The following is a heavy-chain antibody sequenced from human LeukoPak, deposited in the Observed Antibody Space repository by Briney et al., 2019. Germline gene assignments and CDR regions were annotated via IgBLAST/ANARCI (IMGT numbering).Heavy chain of an antibody. V-gene: IGHV4-59*01. CDR2: IFYSGST. J-gene: IGHJ4*02. D-gene: IGHD1-26*01. Sequence: SEALSLTCTVSGGSISSYYWSWIRQPPGKGLEWIGDIFYSGSTKYSPSLKSRVTISVEMSKNQLSLKLSSVTAADTAVYYCAREGAGYYFDFWGQGTLVTVSP. CDR1: GGSISSYY. CDR3: AREGAGYYFDF.